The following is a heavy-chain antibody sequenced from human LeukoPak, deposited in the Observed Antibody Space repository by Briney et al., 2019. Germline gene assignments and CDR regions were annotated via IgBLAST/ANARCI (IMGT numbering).Heavy chain of an antibody. CDR1: GFTVSSNY. CDR3: ARGTEDTILLWFGESSSIYGMDV. D-gene: IGHD3-10*01. V-gene: IGHV3-66*01. Sequence: PGGSLRLSCAASGFTVSSNYMSWVRQAPGKGLEWVSVTYSGGSTYYADSVKGRFTISRDNSKNTLYLQTNSLRAEDTAVYYCARGTEDTILLWFGESSSIYGMDVWGQGTTVTVSS. CDR2: TYSGGST. J-gene: IGHJ6*02.